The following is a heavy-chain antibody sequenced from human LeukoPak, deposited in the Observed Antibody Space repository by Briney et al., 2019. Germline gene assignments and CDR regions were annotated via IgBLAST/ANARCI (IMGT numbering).Heavy chain of an antibody. J-gene: IGHJ6*03. Sequence: PSETLSLTCTVSGGSLNNDYFTWIRQPAGKGLEWIGRIHFGGTTNYNPSFGSRLTLSIDTSKKEISLRLTSATAADTALYYCVRDNESAYKRGYGNFFYYMDKWGKGTTVIVSS. D-gene: IGHD5-18*01. CDR1: GGSLNNDY. CDR2: IHFGGTT. V-gene: IGHV4-4*07. CDR3: VRDNESAYKRGYGNFFYYMDK.